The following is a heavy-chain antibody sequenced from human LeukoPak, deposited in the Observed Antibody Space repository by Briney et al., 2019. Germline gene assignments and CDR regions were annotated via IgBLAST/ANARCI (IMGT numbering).Heavy chain of an antibody. CDR1: GYTFTSYY. CDR2: INPSDAST. Sequence: GASVKVSCKASGYTFTSYYIHWVRQAPGQGLEWMGIINPSDASTGYAQKFRGRVIMTRGTSTSTLYMELHSLRSEDTAVYYCARGASPGAAAGFDYWGQGTLVTVSS. V-gene: IGHV1-46*01. CDR3: ARGASPGAAAGFDY. J-gene: IGHJ4*02. D-gene: IGHD6-13*01.